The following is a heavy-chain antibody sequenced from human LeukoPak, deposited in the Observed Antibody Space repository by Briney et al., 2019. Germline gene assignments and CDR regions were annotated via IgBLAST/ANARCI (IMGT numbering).Heavy chain of an antibody. CDR1: RFTFSSYA. J-gene: IGHJ3*02. V-gene: IGHV3-23*01. Sequence: GGSLRLSCAASRFTFSSYAMSWVRQAPGKGLEWVSAISGSGGSTYYADSVKGRFTITRDNSKNTLYLQMNSLRAEDTAVYYCAKGYSSSWSFDAFDIWGQGTMVTVSS. CDR3: AKGYSSSWSFDAFDI. CDR2: ISGSGGST. D-gene: IGHD6-13*01.